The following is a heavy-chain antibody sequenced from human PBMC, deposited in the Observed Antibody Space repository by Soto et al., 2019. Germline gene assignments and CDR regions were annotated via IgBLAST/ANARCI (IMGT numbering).Heavy chain of an antibody. J-gene: IGHJ4*02. D-gene: IGHD3-16*01. Sequence: QLRLQESGPGLVRPSETLSLTCSVSGASVATGDHYWAWIRQPPGKGLEWIGSLYYGGSIHYSPYLKSPVTISTDESKNQLSLEVTSVTAADRGLYFWARLEMGELRIDYWGQGMLVAVSS. V-gene: IGHV4-39*01. CDR3: ARLEMGELRIDY. CDR1: GASVATGDHY. CDR2: LYYGGSI.